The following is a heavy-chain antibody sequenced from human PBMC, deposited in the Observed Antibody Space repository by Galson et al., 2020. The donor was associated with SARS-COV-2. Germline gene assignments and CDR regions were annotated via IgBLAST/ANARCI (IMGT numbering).Heavy chain of an antibody. CDR1: GFTFSTYN. CDR3: ARGSKAALYYYYGMDV. D-gene: IGHD6-6*01. Sequence: GSLRLSCAASGFTFSTYNMNWVRQAPGKGLEWISYIGDSASRIYYAESVTGRFTIPRDNAENSLYLQMNSLRDEDTAVYYCARGSKAALYYYYGMDVWGQGTTVTVSS. CDR2: IGDSASRI. V-gene: IGHV3-48*02. J-gene: IGHJ6*02.